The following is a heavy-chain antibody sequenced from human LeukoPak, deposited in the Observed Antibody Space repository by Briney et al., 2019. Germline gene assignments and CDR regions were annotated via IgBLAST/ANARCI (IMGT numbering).Heavy chain of an antibody. CDR1: GFTLSNFW. D-gene: IGHD1-26*01. Sequence: GGSLGLSCAASGFTLSNFWMSWVRQAPGKGLEWVANMERDGSEKNYVDAVKGRFTISRDNAKNTLFLQMNSLRGDDTAVYYCAKENSGSPLDAFDIWGQGTMVTVSS. CDR2: MERDGSEK. J-gene: IGHJ3*02. V-gene: IGHV3-7*01. CDR3: AKENSGSPLDAFDI.